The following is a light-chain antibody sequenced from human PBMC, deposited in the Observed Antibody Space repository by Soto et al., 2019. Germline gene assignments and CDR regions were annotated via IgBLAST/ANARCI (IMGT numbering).Light chain of an antibody. CDR2: GAS. CDR1: LTIGDS. V-gene: IGKV1-39*01. Sequence: DIQMTQSPSSLSASVGDRVTITCRASLTIGDSLSWFQQKAGKPPTLLIYGASALQSGVPARFSGSGSGTDFNLPISNMQREDFATYYCLQTYNLPRTFGQGTKVEFK. J-gene: IGKJ1*01. CDR3: LQTYNLPRT.